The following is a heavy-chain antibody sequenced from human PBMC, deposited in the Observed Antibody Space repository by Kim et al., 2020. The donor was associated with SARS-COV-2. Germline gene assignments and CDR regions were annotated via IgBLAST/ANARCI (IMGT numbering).Heavy chain of an antibody. V-gene: IGHV3-30*18. Sequence: GGSLRLSCAASGFTFSSYGMHWVRQAPGKGLEWVAVISYDGSNKYYADSVKGRFTISRDNSKNTLYLQMNSLRAEDTAVYYCAKAASLLFDAFDIWGQGTMVTVSS. D-gene: IGHD3-10*01. J-gene: IGHJ3*02. CDR2: ISYDGSNK. CDR3: AKAASLLFDAFDI. CDR1: GFTFSSYG.